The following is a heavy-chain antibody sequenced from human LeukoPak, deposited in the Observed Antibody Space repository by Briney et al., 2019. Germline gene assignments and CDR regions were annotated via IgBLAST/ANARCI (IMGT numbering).Heavy chain of an antibody. V-gene: IGHV4-38-2*02. CDR2: IYPTGST. D-gene: IGHD2/OR15-2a*01. Sequence: PSETLSLTCTVSGYSISSGYYWGWIRQPPGKGLEWIGNIYPTGSTYYNPSLKSRVTISVDTSKNQFSLKLSSVTAADTAVYYCARLLGGYWGQGTLVTVSS. CDR3: ARLLGGY. CDR1: GYSISSGYY. J-gene: IGHJ4*02.